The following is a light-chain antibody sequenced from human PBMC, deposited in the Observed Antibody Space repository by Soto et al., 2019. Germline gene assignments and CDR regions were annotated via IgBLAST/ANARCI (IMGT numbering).Light chain of an antibody. CDR1: SSDVGGYTY. Sequence: QSALTQPPSASGSPGQSVTISCTGTSSDVGGYTYVSWYQQHPGKAPKLMIYEVSKRPSGVPDRFSGSKSGNTASLTVSGLQAEDEADYYCSSYAGSNNFFGGGTKLTVL. CDR3: SSYAGSNNF. V-gene: IGLV2-8*01. CDR2: EVS. J-gene: IGLJ2*01.